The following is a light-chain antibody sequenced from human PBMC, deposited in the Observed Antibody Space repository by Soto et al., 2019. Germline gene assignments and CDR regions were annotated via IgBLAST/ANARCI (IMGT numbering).Light chain of an antibody. V-gene: IGKV3-11*01. CDR3: QQRSDWPST. Sequence: EIVLTQSPVTLSLSPGERATLSCRASQSVGSYFAWYQQKLGQAPRLLIYDASSRATGIPARFSGSGSGTDFTLTISSLEPEDFAVYYCQQRSDWPSTFGGGTRVEIK. J-gene: IGKJ4*01. CDR2: DAS. CDR1: QSVGSY.